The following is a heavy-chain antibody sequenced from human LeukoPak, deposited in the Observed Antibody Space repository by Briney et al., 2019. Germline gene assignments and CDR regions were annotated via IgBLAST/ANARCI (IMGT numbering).Heavy chain of an antibody. D-gene: IGHD3-22*01. V-gene: IGHV3-64*01. CDR1: GFTFSTYA. J-gene: IGHJ5*02. Sequence: PGGSLRLSCAASGFTFSTYAMHWVRQAPGKGLEYVSTLSTNGGSTYYANFVKGRFTISRDNSKNTLYLQMGSLRPEDMAVHYCARSITIIAGWFDTWGQGTLVTVSS. CDR3: ARSITIIAGWFDT. CDR2: LSTNGGST.